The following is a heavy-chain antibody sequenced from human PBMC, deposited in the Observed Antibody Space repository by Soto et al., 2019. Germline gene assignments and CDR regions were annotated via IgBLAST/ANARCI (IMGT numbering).Heavy chain of an antibody. CDR1: GYLFTAYS. CDR2: VNPSGGST. CDR3: AREENCSGGTCYSEYFHR. D-gene: IGHD2-15*01. Sequence: ASVKVSCKASGYLFTAYSMHWVRLAPGQGLEWMGVVNPSGGSTKYAQNFQGRVTMTRDTSTTTIYMELSSLRSDDTAIYYCAREENCSGGTCYSEYFHRWGQGTLVTVS. J-gene: IGHJ1*01. V-gene: IGHV1-46*01.